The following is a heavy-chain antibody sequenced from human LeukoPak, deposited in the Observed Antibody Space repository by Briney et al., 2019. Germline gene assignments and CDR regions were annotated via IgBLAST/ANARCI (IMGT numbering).Heavy chain of an antibody. CDR2: INPNSGGT. V-gene: IGHV1-2*02. D-gene: IGHD3-22*01. CDR1: GYTFTGYY. CDR3: AREVGMYYYDSSGYLDY. J-gene: IGHJ4*02. Sequence: GASVKVSCKASGYTFTGYYMHWVRQAPGQGLEWMGWINPNSGGTNYAQKFQGRVTMTRDTSISTAYMELSRLRSDDTAVYYCAREVGMYYYDSSGYLDYWGQGTLVTVSS.